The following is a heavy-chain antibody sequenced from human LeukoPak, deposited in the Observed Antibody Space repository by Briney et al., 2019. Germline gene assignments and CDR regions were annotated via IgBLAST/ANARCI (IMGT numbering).Heavy chain of an antibody. V-gene: IGHV4-38-2*02. D-gene: IGHD3-22*01. CDR3: ARRSTYYDSSGYYYKRSTYFDY. CDR1: GYSISSGYY. J-gene: IGHJ4*02. CDR2: IYHSGST. Sequence: SETLSLTCTVSGYSISSGYYWGWIRQPPGKGLEWIGSIYHSGSTYYNPSLKSRVTISVDTSKNQFSLKLSSVTAADTAVYYCARRSTYYDSSGYYYKRSTYFDYWGQGTLVTVSS.